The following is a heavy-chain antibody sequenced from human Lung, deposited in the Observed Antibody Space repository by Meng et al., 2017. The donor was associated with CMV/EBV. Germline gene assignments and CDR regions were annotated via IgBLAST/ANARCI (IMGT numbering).Heavy chain of an antibody. CDR2: ISWNSGSI. J-gene: IGHJ3*02. V-gene: IGHV3-9*01. CDR3: AKADIVVVPAGAFDI. D-gene: IGHD2-2*01. Sequence: SLKISCAASGFTFDDYSMHWVRQAPGQGLEWVSGISWNSGSIGYADSVKGRFTISRDNAKNSLYLQMNSLRAEDTALYYCAKADIVVVPAGAFDIWGQGTXVTVSS. CDR1: GFTFDDYS.